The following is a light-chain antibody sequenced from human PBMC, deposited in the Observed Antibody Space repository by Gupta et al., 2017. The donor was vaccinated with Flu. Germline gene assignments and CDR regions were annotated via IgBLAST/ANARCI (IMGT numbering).Light chain of an antibody. CDR1: TSNIGTNP. J-gene: IGLJ2*01. V-gene: IGLV1-44*01. Sequence: QSVLTQPPSASGTPGQTVTLSCSGSTSNIGTNPVNWYQQLPGTAPKLLIYLNNQRPSGVPDRFSGSKSGASASLAISGLLSEDEADYYCAGWDDSLNGVVFGGGTKLTVL. CDR2: LNN. CDR3: AGWDDSLNGVV.